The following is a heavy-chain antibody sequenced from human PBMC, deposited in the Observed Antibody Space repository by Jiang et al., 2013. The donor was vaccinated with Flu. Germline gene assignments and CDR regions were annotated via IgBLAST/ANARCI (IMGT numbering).Heavy chain of an antibody. V-gene: IGHV4-34*01. D-gene: IGHD5-12*01. CDR2: INHSGST. CDR1: GGSFSGYY. Sequence: ARLLKPSETLSLTCAVYGGSFSGYYWSWIRQPPGKGLEWIGEINHSGSTNYNPSLKSRVTISVDTSKNQFSLKLSSVTAADTAVYYCARKLIVATGPVPPGWGQGTLVTVSS. CDR3: ARKLIVATGPVPPG. J-gene: IGHJ4*02.